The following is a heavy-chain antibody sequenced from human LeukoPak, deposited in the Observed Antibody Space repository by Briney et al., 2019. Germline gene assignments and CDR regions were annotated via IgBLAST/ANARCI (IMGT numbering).Heavy chain of an antibody. Sequence: SETLSLTCAVYGGSFSGYYWSWIRQPPGKGLEWIGEINHSGSTNYNPSLKSRVTISVDTSKNQFSLKLSSVTAADTAVYYCAGGKSSGWYRYYYGMDVWGQGTTVTVSS. CDR2: INHSGST. CDR3: AGGKSSGWYRYYYGMDV. CDR1: GGSFSGYY. V-gene: IGHV4-34*01. J-gene: IGHJ6*02. D-gene: IGHD6-19*01.